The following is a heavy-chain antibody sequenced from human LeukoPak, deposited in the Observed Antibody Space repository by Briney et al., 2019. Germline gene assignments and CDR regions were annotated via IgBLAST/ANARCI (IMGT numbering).Heavy chain of an antibody. CDR1: GFTFRSHT. Sequence: GGSLRLSCAASGFTFRSHTMHWARQAPGKGLEWVAVISSDGGTQYYAESVKGRFTVSRDNSKNTLDLQMNSLKTGDTAVYYCARDRYFHDTTTYYCPYHWFDPWGQGTLVIVSS. D-gene: IGHD3-22*01. V-gene: IGHV3-30*04. CDR2: ISSDGGTQ. J-gene: IGHJ5*02. CDR3: ARDRYFHDTTTYYCPYHWFDP.